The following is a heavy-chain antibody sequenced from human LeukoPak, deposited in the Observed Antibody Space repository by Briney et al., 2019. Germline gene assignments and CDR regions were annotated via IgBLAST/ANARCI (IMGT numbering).Heavy chain of an antibody. CDR2: INHSGST. CDR1: GGSFSGYY. D-gene: IGHD5-18*01. Sequence: SETLSLTCAVYGGSFSGYYWSWIRQPPGKGLEWIGEINHSGSTNYNPSLKSRVTISVDTSKNQFSLKLSSVTAADTAVYYCARFSGGYSYAYKYYFDYWGQGTLVTVSS. V-gene: IGHV4-34*01. CDR3: ARFSGGYSYAYKYYFDY. J-gene: IGHJ4*02.